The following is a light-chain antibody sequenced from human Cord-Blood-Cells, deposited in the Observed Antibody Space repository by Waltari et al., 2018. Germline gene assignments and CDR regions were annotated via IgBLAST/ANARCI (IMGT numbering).Light chain of an antibody. CDR1: SSAGGTYNL. V-gene: IGLV2-23*01. J-gene: IGLJ3*02. CDR3: CSYAGSSTWV. CDR2: AGI. Sequence: QFALTQPASVSGSPGQSITIPAPATSSAGGTYNLVPGYQRLPGKAPKLMMYAGITRPSGVSNRVSGAKSGNTASLTISGLQADDEADYYCCSYAGSSTWVFGGGTKLTVL.